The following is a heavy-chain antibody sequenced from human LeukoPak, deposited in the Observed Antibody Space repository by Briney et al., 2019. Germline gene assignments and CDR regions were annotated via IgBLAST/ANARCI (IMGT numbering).Heavy chain of an antibody. CDR2: IRYDGSNK. J-gene: IGHJ6*02. CDR3: AKDLYPDYFNYGMDV. V-gene: IGHV3-30*02. D-gene: IGHD2/OR15-2a*01. CDR1: GFTFSSYG. Sequence: GGSLRLSCAASGFTFSSYGMHWVRQAPGKGLEWVAFIRYDGSNKYYADSVKGRFTISRDNFKNTLYLQMNSLRAEDTAVYYCAKDLYPDYFNYGMDVWGQGTTVTVSS.